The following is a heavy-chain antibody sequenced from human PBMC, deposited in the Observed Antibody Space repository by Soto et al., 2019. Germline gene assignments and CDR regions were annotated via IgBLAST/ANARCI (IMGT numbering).Heavy chain of an antibody. V-gene: IGHV3-33*01. Sequence: QVQLVESGGGVVQPGTSLRLSCAASGFTFSRHGMHWVRQTPGKGLEWLAVILNDASGHWYADSVKGRFTISRDNFENQLYLQMNGLRLEDTAMYYCARDDDYPDNGFDYWGQGTLVTVSS. CDR1: GFTFSRHG. CDR3: ARDDDYPDNGFDY. D-gene: IGHD4-17*01. J-gene: IGHJ4*02. CDR2: ILNDASGH.